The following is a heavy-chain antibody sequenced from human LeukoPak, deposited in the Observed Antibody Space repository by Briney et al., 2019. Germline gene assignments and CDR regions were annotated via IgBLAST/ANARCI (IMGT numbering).Heavy chain of an antibody. J-gene: IGHJ3*02. V-gene: IGHV1-18*01. Sequence: ASVKVSCKAYGYTFMSHGISWVRQAPGQGLEWMGWISGSSSNTNYAQRLQGRLTMTTDTSTTTAYMELRSLRSDDTAVYYCARATGTWGHDGFDIWGQGTMVTVSS. D-gene: IGHD3-16*01. CDR3: ARATGTWGHDGFDI. CDR2: ISGSSSNT. CDR1: GYTFMSHG.